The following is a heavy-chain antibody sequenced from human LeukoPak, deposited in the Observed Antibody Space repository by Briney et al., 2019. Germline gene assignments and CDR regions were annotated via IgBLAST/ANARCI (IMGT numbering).Heavy chain of an antibody. CDR3: ARTPRYCSSTSCYRSYYYYYMNV. Sequence: GASVKVSCKASGYTFTSYYMHWVRQAPGQGLEWMGWINPNSGGTNYAQKFQGRVTMTRDTSISTAYMELSRLRSDDTAVYYCARTPRYCSSTSCYRSYYYYYMNVWGKGTTVTVSS. CDR1: GYTFTSYY. J-gene: IGHJ6*03. D-gene: IGHD2-2*01. CDR2: INPNSGGT. V-gene: IGHV1-2*02.